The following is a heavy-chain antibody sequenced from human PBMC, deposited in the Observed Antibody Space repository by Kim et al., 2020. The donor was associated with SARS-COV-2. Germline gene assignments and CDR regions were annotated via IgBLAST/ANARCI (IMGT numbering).Heavy chain of an antibody. CDR3: ARAPGSYSAFDV. Sequence: EYATSVKGRFTISGDGSRNTLYLQMNSLKTEDTAMYYCARAPGSYSAFDVWGQGTMVTVSS. D-gene: IGHD1-26*01. V-gene: IGHV3-72*01. J-gene: IGHJ3*01.